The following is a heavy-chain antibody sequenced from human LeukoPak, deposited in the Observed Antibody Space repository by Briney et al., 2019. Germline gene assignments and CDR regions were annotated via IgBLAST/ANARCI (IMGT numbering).Heavy chain of an antibody. J-gene: IGHJ4*02. CDR3: AEDQRWESPHYLDS. D-gene: IGHD1-26*01. V-gene: IGHV3-23*01. CDR1: GFTFSSSA. CDR2: ISASGGST. Sequence: GGSLRLSCAASGFTFSSSAMSWVRQVPGKGLEWVSGISASGGSTSYADSVRGRFTISRDNSKNTLYVQMNSLRDEDTAVYYCAEDQRWESPHYLDSWGQGTLVTVSS.